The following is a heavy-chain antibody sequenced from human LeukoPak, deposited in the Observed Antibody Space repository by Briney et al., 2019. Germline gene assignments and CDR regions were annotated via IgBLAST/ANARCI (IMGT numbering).Heavy chain of an antibody. CDR1: GGSISSGDYY. CDR3: ARGDGYIHFDY. CDR2: IYYSGST. Sequence: PSQTLSLTCTVSGGSISSGDYYWSWIRQHPGKGLEWIGYIYYSGSTYYNPSLKSRVTISVDTSKNQFSLKLSSVTAADTAVYYCARGDGYIHFDYWGQGTLVTVSS. D-gene: IGHD5-24*01. V-gene: IGHV4-31*03. J-gene: IGHJ4*02.